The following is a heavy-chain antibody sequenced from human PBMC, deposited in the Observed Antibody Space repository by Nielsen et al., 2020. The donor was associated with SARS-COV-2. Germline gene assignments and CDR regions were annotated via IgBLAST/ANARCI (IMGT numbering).Heavy chain of an antibody. J-gene: IGHJ4*02. V-gene: IGHV3-30*04. CDR1: AFTFSNYA. CDR2: IPSDGREK. D-gene: IGHD3-3*01. CDR3: ANFWD. Sequence: GGSLRLSCAASAFTFSNYAVHWVRQAPGKGLEWVAVIPSDGREKYYADSVRGRFSISRDTSKNTVYLQMNSVRADDTGVYYCANFWDWGQGTLVTVSS.